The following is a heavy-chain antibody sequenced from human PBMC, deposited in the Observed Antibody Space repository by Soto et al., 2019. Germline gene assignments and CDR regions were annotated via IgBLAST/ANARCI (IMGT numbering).Heavy chain of an antibody. CDR2: IYFTGST. V-gene: IGHV4-59*11. CDR3: ARGGSWFDP. Sequence: PSETLSLTGTVSSGSTSPHYWSWIRQSPGKGLEWIAYIYFTGSTNYNPSLKSRVTISIDTSKNQFSLKLTSVTAADTAVYYCARGGSWFDPWGQGTLVTVSS. J-gene: IGHJ5*02. CDR1: SGSTSPHY.